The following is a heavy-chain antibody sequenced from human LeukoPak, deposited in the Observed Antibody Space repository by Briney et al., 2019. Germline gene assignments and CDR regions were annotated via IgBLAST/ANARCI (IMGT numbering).Heavy chain of an antibody. CDR3: VPSANYYYFDY. V-gene: IGHV1-2*02. CDR1: GYTFTNYY. J-gene: IGHJ4*02. Sequence: GASVKASCKASGYTFTNYYMHWVRQAPGLGFEWMGWINPKSGGTSYPQKFQGRLTMTRDTSISTAYMELSRLRSDDTAVYYCVPSANYYYFDYWGQGTLVTVSS. CDR2: INPKSGGT. D-gene: IGHD4/OR15-4a*01.